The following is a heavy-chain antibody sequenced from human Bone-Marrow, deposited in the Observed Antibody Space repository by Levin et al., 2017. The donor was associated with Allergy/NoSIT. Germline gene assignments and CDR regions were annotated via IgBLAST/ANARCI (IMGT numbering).Heavy chain of an antibody. D-gene: IGHD3-22*01. V-gene: IGHV3-48*03. J-gene: IGHJ4*02. CDR2: ISRSGDTV. CDR1: GFAFSSYE. CDR3: ARVHDSSGYYYGMASRL. Sequence: GESLKISCATSGFAFSSYEMIWVRQAPGKGLEWISYISRSGDTVNYADSVEGRFTTSRDNANNSLSLEMSSLRAEDTALYYCARVHDSSGYYYGMASRLWGQGTLVTVSS.